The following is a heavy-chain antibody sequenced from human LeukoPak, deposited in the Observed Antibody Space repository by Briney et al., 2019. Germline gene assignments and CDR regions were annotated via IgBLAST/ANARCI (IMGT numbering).Heavy chain of an antibody. CDR2: IYYSGST. CDR1: GCSVSSSSYY. Sequence: SETLSLTCTVSGCSVSSSSYYWGWIRQPPGKGLEWIGSIYYSGSTYYNPSLKSRVTISVDTSKNQFSLKLSSVTAAATAVYYATRNSGNQYLYYMDVWGQGTPVTVSS. D-gene: IGHD1-14*01. CDR3: TRNSGNQYLYYMDV. J-gene: IGHJ6*03. V-gene: IGHV4-39*01.